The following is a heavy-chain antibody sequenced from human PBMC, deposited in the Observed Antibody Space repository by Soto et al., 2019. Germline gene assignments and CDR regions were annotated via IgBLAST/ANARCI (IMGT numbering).Heavy chain of an antibody. V-gene: IGHV1-18*01. J-gene: IGHJ6*02. CDR1: GYTFSSYA. CDR2: ISPYNDDT. D-gene: IGHD3-22*01. Sequence: ASVKVSCKASGYTFSSYAISWVRQAPGQGLEWLGWISPYNDDTKYAQKLQGRVFMTTDTPTKTAHLDLRSLRSDDTAVYYCARGGYYDSSGSRDYHYYGMDVWGQGTTVTVS. CDR3: ARGGYYDSSGSRDYHYYGMDV.